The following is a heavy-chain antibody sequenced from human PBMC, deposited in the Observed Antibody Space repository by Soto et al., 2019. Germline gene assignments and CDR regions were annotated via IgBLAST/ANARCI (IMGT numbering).Heavy chain of an antibody. CDR2: IYYSGST. CDR3: ARTMVGARAGYFDY. Sequence: PSETLSLTCTVSGGSVSSGRYYWSWIRQPPGKGLEWIGYIYYSGSTNYNPSLKSRVNISVDTSKNPFSMKLSSVTAADTAVYYCARTMVGARAGYFDYWGRGTLVTVSS. CDR1: GGSVSSGRYY. J-gene: IGHJ4*02. V-gene: IGHV4-61*01. D-gene: IGHD1-26*01.